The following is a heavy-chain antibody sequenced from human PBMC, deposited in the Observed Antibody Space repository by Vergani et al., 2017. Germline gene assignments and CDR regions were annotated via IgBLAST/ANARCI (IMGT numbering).Heavy chain of an antibody. D-gene: IGHD6-6*01. CDR2: ISSSGESI. CDR3: AKPAYSSSPGRDYYYMDV. V-gene: IGHV3-11*04. J-gene: IGHJ6*03. CDR1: GFTFSAYY. Sequence: QVQLVESGGGLVKPGGSLRLSCAASGFTFSAYYMSWFRQAPGKGLEWVSYISSSGESIYNADSVKGRFTISRDNAKNSLFLLMNSLRVDDTAVYYCAKPAYSSSPGRDYYYMDVWGKGTTVTVSS.